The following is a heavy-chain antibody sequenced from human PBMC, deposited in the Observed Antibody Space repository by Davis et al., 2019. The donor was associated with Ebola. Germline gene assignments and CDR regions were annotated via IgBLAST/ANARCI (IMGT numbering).Heavy chain of an antibody. Sequence: GESLKISCAASGFTFSSYGMHWVRQAPGKGLEWVAVISYDGSNKYYADSVKGRFTISRDNSKNTLYLQMNSLRAEDTAVYYCAKETDQQYYYYDMDVWGKGTTVTVSS. CDR2: ISYDGSNK. CDR1: GFTFSSYG. J-gene: IGHJ6*04. D-gene: IGHD6-13*01. CDR3: AKETDQQYYYYDMDV. V-gene: IGHV3-30*18.